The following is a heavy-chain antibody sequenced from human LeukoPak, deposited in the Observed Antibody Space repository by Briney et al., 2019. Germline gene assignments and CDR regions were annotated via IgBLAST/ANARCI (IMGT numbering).Heavy chain of an antibody. Sequence: PGGSLRLSCAASGFTFSSYAMSWVRQAPGKGLEWVSAISGSGGSTYYADSVKGRFTISRDNSKSTLYLQMNSLRAEDTAVYYCARDIVVVPAASYYYGMDVWGQGTTVTVSS. CDR2: ISGSGGST. V-gene: IGHV3-23*01. D-gene: IGHD2-2*01. J-gene: IGHJ6*02. CDR1: GFTFSSYA. CDR3: ARDIVVVPAASYYYGMDV.